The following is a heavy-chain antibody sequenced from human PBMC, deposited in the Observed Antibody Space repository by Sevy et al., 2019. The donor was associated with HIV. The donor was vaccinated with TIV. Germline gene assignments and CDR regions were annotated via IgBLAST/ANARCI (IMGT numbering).Heavy chain of an antibody. Sequence: SETLSLTCTVSGGSISSSSYYWGWIRQPPGKGLEWIGSIYYSGSTYYNPSLKSRVTISVDTSKNQFSLKLSSVTAADTAVYYCARFYSSSREIDYWGQGTLVTVSS. CDR2: IYYSGST. D-gene: IGHD6-13*01. CDR3: ARFYSSSREIDY. V-gene: IGHV4-39*01. J-gene: IGHJ4*02. CDR1: GGSISSSSYY.